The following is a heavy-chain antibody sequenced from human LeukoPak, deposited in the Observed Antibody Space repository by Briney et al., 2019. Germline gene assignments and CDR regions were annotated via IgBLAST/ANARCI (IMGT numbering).Heavy chain of an antibody. CDR1: GGSMNSDY. V-gene: IGHV4-59*01. Sequence: PSETLSLTCTVSGGSMNSDYWSWIRKPPGKGLEWIGYVYFSGSTDYSPSLKSRVIISIDTSMHQFSLKLSSVTAADTAVYYCARYVGEKTAFDIWGQGTMVTVSS. D-gene: IGHD3-10*01. CDR2: VYFSGST. CDR3: ARYVGEKTAFDI. J-gene: IGHJ3*02.